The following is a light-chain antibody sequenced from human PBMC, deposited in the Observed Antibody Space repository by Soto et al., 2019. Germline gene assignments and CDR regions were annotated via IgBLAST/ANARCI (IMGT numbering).Light chain of an antibody. CDR1: NSNIGNNA. J-gene: IGLJ3*02. CDR3: AAWDDSLNGPV. V-gene: IGLV1-36*01. Sequence: QSVLTQPPSVSAAPGQRVTISCSGSNSNIGNNAVNWYQQLPGKAPKLLIHYDDRVPSGVSDRFSGSKSGTSASLAISALQSEDGADYYCAAWDDSLNGPVFGGGTKLTVL. CDR2: YDD.